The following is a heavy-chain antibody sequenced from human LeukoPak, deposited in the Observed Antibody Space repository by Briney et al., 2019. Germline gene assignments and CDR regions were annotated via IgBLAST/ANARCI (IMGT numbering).Heavy chain of an antibody. Sequence: PADTLSLTCSVSGGSIGSYYWSWIRQPPGKGLEWIGHLSNSGSTNYNPSLKSRVTISVDTSKNQFSLKLNSVTAADTAVYYCARLSGARIAAAGLFDYWGQGTLVTVSS. CDR3: ARLSGARIAAAGLFDY. CDR1: GGSIGSYY. CDR2: LSNSGST. D-gene: IGHD6-13*01. J-gene: IGHJ4*02. V-gene: IGHV4-59*07.